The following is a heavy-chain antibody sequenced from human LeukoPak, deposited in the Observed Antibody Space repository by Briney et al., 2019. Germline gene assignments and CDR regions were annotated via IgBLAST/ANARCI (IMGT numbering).Heavy chain of an antibody. CDR1: GFTFSSYG. V-gene: IGHV3-33*01. CDR2: IWYDGSNK. J-gene: IGHJ4*02. Sequence: PSGGSLRFSCAASGFTFSSYGRHWVRQAPGKGLEWVAVIWYDGSNKYFADSVKGRFTISGDNSKNTLYLQMNSLRAEDTAVYYCARDDGGSLDYWGQGTLVTVSS. D-gene: IGHD3-3*01. CDR3: ARDDGGSLDY.